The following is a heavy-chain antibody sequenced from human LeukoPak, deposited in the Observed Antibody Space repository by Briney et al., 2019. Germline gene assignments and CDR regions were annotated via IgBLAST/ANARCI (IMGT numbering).Heavy chain of an antibody. J-gene: IGHJ4*02. V-gene: IGHV1-24*01. Sequence: ASVKVSCKASGYTFTSYYMHWVRQAPGKGLEWMGGFDPEDGETIYAQKFQGRVTMTEDTSTDTAYMELSSLRSEDTAVYYCATVRYSSGWLDYWGQGTLVTVSS. CDR2: FDPEDGET. CDR3: ATVRYSSGWLDY. CDR1: GYTFTSYY. D-gene: IGHD6-19*01.